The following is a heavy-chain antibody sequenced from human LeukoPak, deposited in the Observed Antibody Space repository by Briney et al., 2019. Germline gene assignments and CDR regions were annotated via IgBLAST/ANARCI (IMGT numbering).Heavy chain of an antibody. D-gene: IGHD6-13*01. CDR1: GFTFSTYA. V-gene: IGHV3-23*01. Sequence: GGSLRLSCAASGFTFSTYAMSWVRQAPGKGLEWVSAISANGGSTFYADSVKGRFTVSRDSSKDTLYLQMNSLRAEDTAVYYCATTGYSSRNYWGQGTLVTVSS. CDR3: ATTGYSSRNY. CDR2: ISANGGST. J-gene: IGHJ4*02.